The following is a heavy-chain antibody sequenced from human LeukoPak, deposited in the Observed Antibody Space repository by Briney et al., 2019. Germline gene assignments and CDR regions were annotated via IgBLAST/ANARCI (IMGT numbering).Heavy chain of an antibody. D-gene: IGHD3-10*01. CDR1: GGSISSSSYY. J-gene: IGHJ4*02. CDR2: IYYSGST. Sequence: SETLSLTCTVSGGSISSSSYYWGWLRQPPGKGLEWIGSIYYSGSTYYNPSLKSRVTISVDTSKNQFSLKLSSVTAADTAVYYCARQEVDMVRGVIIDYWGQGTLVTVSS. CDR3: ARQEVDMVRGVIIDY. V-gene: IGHV4-39*01.